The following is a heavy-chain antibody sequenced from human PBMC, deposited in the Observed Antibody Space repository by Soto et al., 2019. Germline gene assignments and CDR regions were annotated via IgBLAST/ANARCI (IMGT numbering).Heavy chain of an antibody. D-gene: IGHD2-8*01. CDR3: AKNGQPPYYYYGLDV. J-gene: IGHJ6*02. CDR2: ISGYNGDT. Sequence: ASVKVSCKASGYTLTSYGIIWVRQAPGQGLEWMGWISGYNGDTNYAQKFQDRVSMTIDTSTGTAYMELRSLTSDDTAIYYCAKNGQPPYYYYGLDVWGQGTKVTVSS. V-gene: IGHV1-18*01. CDR1: GYTLTSYG.